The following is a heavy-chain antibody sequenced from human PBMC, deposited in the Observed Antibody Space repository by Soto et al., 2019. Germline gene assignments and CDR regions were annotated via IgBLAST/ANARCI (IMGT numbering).Heavy chain of an antibody. V-gene: IGHV3-30*03. CDR1: GFTFSSYG. D-gene: IGHD2-15*01. Sequence: GGSLRLSCAASGFTFSSYGMHWVRQAPGKGLEWVAVISYDGSNKYYADSVKGRFTISRDNSKNTLYLQMNSLRAEDTAVYYCARVERGYCSGGSCYPGYWGQGTLVTVSS. CDR2: ISYDGSNK. CDR3: ARVERGYCSGGSCYPGY. J-gene: IGHJ4*02.